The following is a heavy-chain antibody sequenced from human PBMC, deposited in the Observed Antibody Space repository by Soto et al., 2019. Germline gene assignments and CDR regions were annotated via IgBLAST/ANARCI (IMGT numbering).Heavy chain of an antibody. CDR2: ISYDGSNK. J-gene: IGHJ4*02. V-gene: IGHV3-30*18. D-gene: IGHD3-16*02. Sequence: QVQLVESGGGVVQPGRSLRLSCAASGFTFSNYGMRWVRQAPGKGLEWVAVISYDGSNKYYADSVRGRFTISRDNSRDTLHLQVNSLRSEDTAVYYCAKDRDPYYDYIWGGHPCDYWGQGTLVTVSS. CDR3: AKDRDPYYDYIWGGHPCDY. CDR1: GFTFSNYG.